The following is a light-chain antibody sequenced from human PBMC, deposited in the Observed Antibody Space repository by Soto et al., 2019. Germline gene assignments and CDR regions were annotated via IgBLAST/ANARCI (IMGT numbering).Light chain of an antibody. CDR2: DVS. Sequence: QSALTQPASVSGSPGQSITISCTGSTSDIGGYNYVSWYQQHPGKGPKLLIYDVSYRPSGISDRFSGSKSGNTASLTISGLQPEDEADYYCSSYGASSTLFGGGTKLTVL. V-gene: IGLV2-14*03. CDR3: SSYGASSTL. J-gene: IGLJ2*01. CDR1: TSDIGGYNY.